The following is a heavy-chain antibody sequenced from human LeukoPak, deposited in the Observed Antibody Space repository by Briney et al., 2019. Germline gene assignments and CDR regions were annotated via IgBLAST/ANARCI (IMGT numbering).Heavy chain of an antibody. CDR2: MNPNSGNT. V-gene: IGHV1-8*02. D-gene: IGHD2-2*02. CDR1: GGTFSSYA. CDR3: ATLVVPAAIDAFDI. Sequence: ASVKVSCKASGGTFSSYAISWVRQAPGQGLEWMGWMNPNSGNTGYAQKFQGRVTMTRNTSISTAYMELSSLRSEDTAVYYCATLVVPAAIDAFDIWGQGTLVTVSS. J-gene: IGHJ3*02.